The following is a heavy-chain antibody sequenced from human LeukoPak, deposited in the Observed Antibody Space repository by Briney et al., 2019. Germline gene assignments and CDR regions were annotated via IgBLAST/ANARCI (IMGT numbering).Heavy chain of an antibody. D-gene: IGHD3-22*01. CDR2: TDSNGVT. CDR1: GYTFRTYA. Sequence: GGSLRLSCTGSGYTFRTYAFSWVRQAPGKGLECVSATDSNGVTYYADSVKGRFTISRDNSKNALYLQMNGLRADDTAVYYCGIRDTSDYYVLGGQGTLVTVS. CDR3: GIRDTSDYYVL. J-gene: IGHJ4*02. V-gene: IGHV3-23*01.